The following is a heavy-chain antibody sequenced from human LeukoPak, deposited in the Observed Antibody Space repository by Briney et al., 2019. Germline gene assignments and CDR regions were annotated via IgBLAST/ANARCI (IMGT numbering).Heavy chain of an antibody. CDR3: AKYLWEYDSSGCEFDY. CDR2: ISGSGGST. Sequence: HPGGSLRLSCAASGFTFSSYAMSWVRQAPGKGLEWVSAISGSGGSTYYADSVKGRFTISRDNSKNTLYLQMNSLRAEDTAVYYCAKYLWEYDSSGCEFDYWGQGTLVTVSS. V-gene: IGHV3-23*01. D-gene: IGHD3-22*01. J-gene: IGHJ4*02. CDR1: GFTFSSYA.